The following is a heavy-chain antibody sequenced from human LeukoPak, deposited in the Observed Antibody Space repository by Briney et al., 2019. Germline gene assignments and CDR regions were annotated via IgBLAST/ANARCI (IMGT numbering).Heavy chain of an antibody. CDR3: ARVPDFDYYYYGMDV. V-gene: IGHV1-69*06. CDR2: IIPIFGTA. J-gene: IGHJ6*04. CDR1: GGTFSSYA. D-gene: IGHD2-21*02. Sequence: ASVKVSCKASGGTFSSYAISWVRQAPGQGLEWMGGIIPIFGTANYAQKFQGRVTITADKSTSTAYMELSSLRSEDTAVYYCARVPDFDYYYYGMDVWGKGTTVTVSS.